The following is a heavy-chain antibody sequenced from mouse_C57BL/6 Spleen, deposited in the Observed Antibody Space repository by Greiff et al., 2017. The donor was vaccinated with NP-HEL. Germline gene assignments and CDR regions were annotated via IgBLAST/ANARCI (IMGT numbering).Heavy chain of an antibody. J-gene: IGHJ2*01. Sequence: VQLVESGAELVRPGASVTLSCKASGYTFTDYEMHWVKQTPVHGLEWIGAIDPETGGTAYNQKFKGKAILTADKSSSTAYMELRSLTSEDSAVYYCTREGGIRQGFFDYWGQGTTLTVSS. D-gene: IGHD1-2*01. CDR2: IDPETGGT. V-gene: IGHV1-15*01. CDR3: TREGGIRQGFFDY. CDR1: GYTFTDYE.